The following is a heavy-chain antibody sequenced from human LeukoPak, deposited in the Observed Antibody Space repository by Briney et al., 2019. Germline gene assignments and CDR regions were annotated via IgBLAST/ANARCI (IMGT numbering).Heavy chain of an antibody. J-gene: IGHJ4*02. Sequence: ASVKVSCKASGGTFSSYAISWVRQAPGQGLEWMGGIIPIFGTANYAQKFQGRVTITADESTSTAYMELSSLRSEDTAVYYCARAAEDTASFAYWGQGTLVTVSS. V-gene: IGHV1-69*13. D-gene: IGHD5-18*01. CDR3: ARAAEDTASFAY. CDR1: GGTFSSYA. CDR2: IIPIFGTA.